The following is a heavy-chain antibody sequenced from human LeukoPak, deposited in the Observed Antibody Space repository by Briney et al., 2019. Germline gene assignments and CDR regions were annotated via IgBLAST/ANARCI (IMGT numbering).Heavy chain of an antibody. CDR1: GGTFSSYA. V-gene: IGHV1-69*01. J-gene: IGHJ6*03. CDR3: ARGDTIFGVVTGHPYYYCMDV. CDR2: IIPIFGTA. Sequence: SVKVSCKSSGGTFSSYAISWVRQAPGQGLEWMGGIIPIFGTANYAQKFQGRVTITADESTSTAYMELSSLRSEDTAVYYCARGDTIFGVVTGHPYYYCMDVWGKGTTVTVSS. D-gene: IGHD3-3*01.